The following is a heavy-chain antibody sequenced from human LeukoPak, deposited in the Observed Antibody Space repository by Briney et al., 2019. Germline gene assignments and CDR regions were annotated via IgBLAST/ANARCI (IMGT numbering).Heavy chain of an antibody. CDR2: ISYDGINK. Sequence: GGSLRLSCAASGFTFSSYAMHWVRQAPGKGLEWVAVISYDGINKYYADSVKGRFTISRDDSKKTLDLQMNSPRAEDTAVYYCARAGGPSTGWTTGTYYFDYWGQGTLVIVSS. CDR3: ARAGGPSTGWTTGTYYFDY. CDR1: GFTFSSYA. D-gene: IGHD6-19*01. J-gene: IGHJ4*02. V-gene: IGHV3-30*03.